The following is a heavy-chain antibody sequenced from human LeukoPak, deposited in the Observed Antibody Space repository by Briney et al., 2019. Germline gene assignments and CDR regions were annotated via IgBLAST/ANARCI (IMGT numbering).Heavy chain of an antibody. V-gene: IGHV3-30-3*01. CDR1: GFTFSSYA. J-gene: IGHJ4*02. CDR3: ARVQGLTNFDY. D-gene: IGHD1-1*01. CDR2: ISYDGSNK. Sequence: GRSLRLSCAASGFTFSSYAMHWVRQAPGKGLEWVAVISYDGSNKYYADSVKGRFTISRDNSKNTLYLQMNSLRAEDTAVYYCARVQGLTNFDYWGQGTLVTVSS.